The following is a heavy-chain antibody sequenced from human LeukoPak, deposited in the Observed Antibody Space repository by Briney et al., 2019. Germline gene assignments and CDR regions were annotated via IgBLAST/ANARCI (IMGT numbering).Heavy chain of an antibody. Sequence: SGGSLRLSCAASGVTVSSIHMVWVSQAPGKGLEWVSVTYTGGNSYYADSVKGRFIISRDISKNTLYLQMNSLRAEDSALYYCARGGRGSAAVVAPRSFDIWGQGTMVTVSS. V-gene: IGHV3-53*01. CDR1: GVTVSSIH. J-gene: IGHJ3*02. D-gene: IGHD3-22*01. CDR3: ARGGRGSAAVVAPRSFDI. CDR2: TYTGGNS.